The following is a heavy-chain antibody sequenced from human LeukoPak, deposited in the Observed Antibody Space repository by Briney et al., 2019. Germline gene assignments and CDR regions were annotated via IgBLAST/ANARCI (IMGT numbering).Heavy chain of an antibody. CDR1: GFTFSSSW. CDR3: VRGITMFQH. J-gene: IGHJ1*01. CDR2: IKQDGSEK. Sequence: GGSLRLSCAASGFTFSSSWMSWVRQAPGKGLEWVANIKQDGSEKYYVDSVKGRFTISRDSAKNSLYLQMNSLRAEDTALYYCVRGITMFQHWGQGTLVTVSS. V-gene: IGHV3-7*03. D-gene: IGHD3-10*01.